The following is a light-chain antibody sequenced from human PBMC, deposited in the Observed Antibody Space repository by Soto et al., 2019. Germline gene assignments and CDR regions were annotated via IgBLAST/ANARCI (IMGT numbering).Light chain of an antibody. J-gene: IGKJ1*01. V-gene: IGKV1-5*03. Sequence: DIQMTQSPSTLSVSVGDRVTITCRASQTISSWLAWYQQKPGKAPKLLIYKASTLKSGVPSRFSGSGSGTEFTLTISSLQPEDFATYYCQQYHRYSRTFGQGTKVDI. CDR1: QTISSW. CDR2: KAS. CDR3: QQYHRYSRT.